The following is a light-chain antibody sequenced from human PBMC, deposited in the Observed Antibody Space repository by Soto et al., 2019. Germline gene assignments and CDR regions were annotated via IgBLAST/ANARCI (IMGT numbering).Light chain of an antibody. CDR3: QYYNSYSVT. V-gene: IGKV1-5*03. J-gene: IGKJ4*01. CDR1: QSIPSW. CDR2: KAS. Sequence: DIQMTQSPSTLSASVGDRVTITCRASQSIPSWLAWYQQKPGKGPELLIYKASSLERGVPSRFSGSGSGTEFTLTISSLQPDDFATYYCQYYNSYSVTFGGGTKLEIK.